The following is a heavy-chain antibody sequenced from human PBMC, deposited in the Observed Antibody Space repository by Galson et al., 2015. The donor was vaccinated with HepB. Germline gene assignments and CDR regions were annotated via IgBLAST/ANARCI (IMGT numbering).Heavy chain of an antibody. CDR1: GFTFSSYA. J-gene: IGHJ4*02. D-gene: IGHD2/OR15-2a*01. CDR2: ISGSGDTT. CDR3: AKAYTTTSDTAYFDY. V-gene: IGHV3-23*01. Sequence: LRLSCAASGFTFSSYAMSWVRQAPGKGLEWVSAISGSGDTTYYAGSVKGRFTISRDNSKNTLYLQMNSLRAEDTAVYFCAKAYTTTSDTAYFDYWGQGALVTVSS.